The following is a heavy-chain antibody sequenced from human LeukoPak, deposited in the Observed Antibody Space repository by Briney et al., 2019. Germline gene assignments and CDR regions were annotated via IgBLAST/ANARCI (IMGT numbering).Heavy chain of an antibody. CDR1: GGPISSSSYY. V-gene: IGHV4-39*07. CDR2: IYYSGST. J-gene: IGHJ4*02. D-gene: IGHD3-10*01. CDR3: ARAFYGSDPYYFDY. Sequence: SETLSLTCTVSGGPISSSSYYWGWIRQPPGKGLEWIGSIYYSGSTYYNPSLKSRVTISVDTSKSQISLKLSSMTAADTAVYYCARAFYGSDPYYFDYWGQGTLVTVSS.